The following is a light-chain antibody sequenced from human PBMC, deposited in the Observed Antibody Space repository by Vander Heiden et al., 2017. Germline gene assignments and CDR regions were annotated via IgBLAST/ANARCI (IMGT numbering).Light chain of an antibody. CDR1: QSVSSY. J-gene: IGKJ3*01. V-gene: IGKV3-11*01. CDR2: DAS. Sequence: EIVLTQSPATLSLSPGERATLSCRASQSVSSYLAWYQQKPGQAPRLLIYDASNSATRNPARSRGRASVTDFRLTIVILAPENLAVNVCWQCWDWRPSFRPWSKV. CDR3: WQCWDWRPS.